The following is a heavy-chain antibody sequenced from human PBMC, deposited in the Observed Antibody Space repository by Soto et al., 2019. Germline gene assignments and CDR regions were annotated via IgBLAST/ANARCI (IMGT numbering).Heavy chain of an antibody. Sequence: EVQLVETGGGLIQPGGSLRLSCAASGFTVSSNYMSWVRQAPGKGLEWVSVIYSGGSTYYADSVKGRFTISRDNSKNTLYLQMNRLRAEDTAVYYCARAGYGHAFDIWGQGTMVTVSS. D-gene: IGHD5-18*01. CDR3: ARAGYGHAFDI. V-gene: IGHV3-53*02. J-gene: IGHJ3*02. CDR1: GFTVSSNY. CDR2: IYSGGST.